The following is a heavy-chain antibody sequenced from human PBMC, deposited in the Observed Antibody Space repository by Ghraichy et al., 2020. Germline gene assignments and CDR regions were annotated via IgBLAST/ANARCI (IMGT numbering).Heavy chain of an antibody. Sequence: GGSLRLSCVASGFTFSSYPMVWVRQAPGRGLESISSISGSGADTYYADSVKGRFTISRDNSKNTLYFQMNSLRVEDSAVYYCAKVLVTRNFLWYGMDVWGQGTTVTVSS. CDR3: AKVLVTRNFLWYGMDV. J-gene: IGHJ6*02. V-gene: IGHV3-23*01. CDR2: ISGSGADT. CDR1: GFTFSSYP. D-gene: IGHD2-21*02.